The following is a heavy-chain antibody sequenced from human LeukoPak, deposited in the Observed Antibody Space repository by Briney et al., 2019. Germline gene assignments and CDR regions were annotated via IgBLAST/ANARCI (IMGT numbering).Heavy chain of an antibody. D-gene: IGHD3-3*01. V-gene: IGHV3-7*03. CDR2: IKLDGSEK. CDR3: AGDPYDSWRRKGNFGS. J-gene: IGHJ4*01. CDR1: GFTFGKYW. Sequence: GGSLRLSCVASGFTFGKYWMSWVRQAPGKGLEWVANIKLDGSEKNYVDSVKGRFTISRDNTKNSLYLQMNSLRAEDTAVFYCAGDPYDSWRRKGNFGSWGQGTLV.